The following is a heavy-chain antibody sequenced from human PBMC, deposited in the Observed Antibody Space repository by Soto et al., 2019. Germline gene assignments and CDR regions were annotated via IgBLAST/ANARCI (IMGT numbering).Heavy chain of an antibody. J-gene: IGHJ6*04. D-gene: IGHD1-7*01. V-gene: IGHV4-39*01. CDR3: ARQGQLELQYYYYYGMDV. CDR2: IYYSGST. Sequence: PSETLSLTCTVSGGSISSSSYYWGWIRQPPGKGLEWIGSIYYSGSTYYNPSLKSRVTISVDTSKNQFSLRLSSVTAADTAVYYCARQGQLELQYYYYYGMDVWGKGTTVTVSS. CDR1: GGSISSSSYY.